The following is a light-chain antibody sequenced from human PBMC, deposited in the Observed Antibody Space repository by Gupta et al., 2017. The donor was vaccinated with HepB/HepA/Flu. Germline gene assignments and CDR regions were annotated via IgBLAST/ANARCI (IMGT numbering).Light chain of an antibody. CDR3: SSYTSTNTNV. J-gene: IGLJ1*01. CDR1: SSDVGRYNF. CDR2: DVS. V-gene: IGLV2-14*03. Sequence: QSALTQPASVSGSPGQSITISCPGTSSDVGRYNFVSWYQHHPGKAPQLMIYDVSYRPSGVSDRFSGSKSGNTASLTISGLRAEDEAYYYCSSYTSTNTNVFGPGTQVIVL.